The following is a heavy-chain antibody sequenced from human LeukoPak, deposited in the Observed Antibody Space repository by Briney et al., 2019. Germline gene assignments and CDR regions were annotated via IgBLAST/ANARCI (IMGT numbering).Heavy chain of an antibody. CDR3: VRDNPRCCGVVPANIDDY. D-gene: IGHD2-15*01. J-gene: IGHJ4*02. Sequence: GGSLRLSCAASGFTFSSYSMNWVRQAPGKGLEWVSSISSSSSYIYYADSVKGRFTISRDNAKNSLHLQMHSLRAEGTAVYYCVRDNPRCCGVVPANIDDYWGQGTLVTVSS. V-gene: IGHV3-21*01. CDR2: ISSSSSYI. CDR1: GFTFSSYS.